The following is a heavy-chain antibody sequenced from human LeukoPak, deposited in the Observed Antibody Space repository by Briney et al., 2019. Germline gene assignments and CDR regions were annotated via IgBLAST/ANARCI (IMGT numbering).Heavy chain of an antibody. Sequence: SGTLSLTCTVSGGSISSYYWSWIRQPPGKGLEWIGYIYYSGSTNYNPSLKSRVTISVDTSKNQFSLKLSSVTAADTAVYYCARHEMGAKAFDIWGQGTMVTVSS. CDR3: ARHEMGAKAFDI. CDR2: IYYSGST. V-gene: IGHV4-59*08. D-gene: IGHD1-26*01. CDR1: GGSISSYY. J-gene: IGHJ3*02.